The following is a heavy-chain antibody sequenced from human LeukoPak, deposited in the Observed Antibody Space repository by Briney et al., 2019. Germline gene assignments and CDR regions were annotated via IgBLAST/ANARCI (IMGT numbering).Heavy chain of an antibody. V-gene: IGHV3-15*01. D-gene: IGHD4-17*01. CDR1: GFTFSNAW. Sequence: GGSLRLSCAASGFTFSNAWMSWVRQAPGKGLEWVGRIKRKTDGGTTDYAAPVKGRFTISRDDSKNTLYLQMNSLKTEDTAVYYCTTDGDYGGMDVWGQGTTVTVSS. CDR3: TTDGDYGGMDV. J-gene: IGHJ6*02. CDR2: IKRKTDGGTT.